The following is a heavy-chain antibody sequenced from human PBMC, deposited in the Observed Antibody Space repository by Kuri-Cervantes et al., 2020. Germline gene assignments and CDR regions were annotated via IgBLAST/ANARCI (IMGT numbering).Heavy chain of an antibody. CDR1: GFTFSSYA. CDR2: ISYDGSNK. D-gene: IGHD2-15*01. V-gene: IGHV3-30*07. CDR3: EKDPSPVYCSGGGCYQA. Sequence: GESLKISCAAPGFTFSSYAMHWVRQAPGKGLEWVAVISYDGSNKYYADSVKGRFTISRDNSKNTLYLQMNSLRDEDTAVYYCEKDPSPVYCSGGGCYQAWGQGTLVTVSS. J-gene: IGHJ5*02.